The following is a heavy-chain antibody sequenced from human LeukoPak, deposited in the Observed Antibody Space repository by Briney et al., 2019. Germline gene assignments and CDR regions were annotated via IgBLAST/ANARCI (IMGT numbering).Heavy chain of an antibody. V-gene: IGHV4-39*07. CDR3: ARDRAAIGHFDD. J-gene: IGHJ4*02. Sequence: SETLSLTCTVSGGSISSSNYYWGWIRQPPGKGLEWIGSIYYSGSAYYNPSLKSRVTISVDTSKNQFSLKLSSVTAADTAVYYCARDRAAIGHFDDWGQGTLVTVSS. CDR2: IYYSGSA. CDR1: GGSISSSNYY. D-gene: IGHD6-13*01.